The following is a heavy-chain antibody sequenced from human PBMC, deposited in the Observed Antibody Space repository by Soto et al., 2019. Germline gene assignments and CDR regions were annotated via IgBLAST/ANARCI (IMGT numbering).Heavy chain of an antibody. CDR3: AREEDDYVDWYLDY. CDR2: SYHSGST. V-gene: IGHV4-30-2*01. Sequence: QLQLQESGSGLVKPSQTLSLTCAVSGGSISSGGYSWSWIRQPPGKGLEWIGYSYHSGSTSYNPATKSRVTISVDRSKTQFSLQRSSVTAAGTAVYYCAREEDDYVDWYLDYWGQGTLVTVSS. D-gene: IGHD4-17*01. CDR1: GGSISSGGYS. J-gene: IGHJ4*02.